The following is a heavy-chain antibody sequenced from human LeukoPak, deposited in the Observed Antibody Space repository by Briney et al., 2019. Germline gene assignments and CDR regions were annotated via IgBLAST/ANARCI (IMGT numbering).Heavy chain of an antibody. CDR3: ARDRGRNPRSPDY. V-gene: IGHV3-21*04. Sequence: PGGSLRLSCAASGFTFSSYSMNWVRQAPGKGLEGVSSISSSSSYIYYADSVKGRFTISRDNAKNSLYLQMNSLRAEDTAVYYCARDRGRNPRSPDYWGQGTLVTVSS. CDR1: GFTFSSYS. D-gene: IGHD1-26*01. J-gene: IGHJ4*02. CDR2: ISSSSSYI.